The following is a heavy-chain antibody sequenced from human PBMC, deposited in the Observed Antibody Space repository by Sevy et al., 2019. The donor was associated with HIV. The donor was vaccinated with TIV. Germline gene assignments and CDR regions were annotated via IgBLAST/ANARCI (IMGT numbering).Heavy chain of an antibody. D-gene: IGHD4-4*01. J-gene: IGHJ4*02. Sequence: GGSLRLSCAASGFTFSIYSMNWVRQTPGKGLEWVSYISSTSSTRYYADSVKGRFTISRDNGNNSLYLQMNSLRAEDTGVYYCARDDYSNSVRTFDYWGQGVLVTVSS. CDR2: ISSTSSTR. CDR3: ARDDYSNSVRTFDY. V-gene: IGHV3-48*01. CDR1: GFTFSIYS.